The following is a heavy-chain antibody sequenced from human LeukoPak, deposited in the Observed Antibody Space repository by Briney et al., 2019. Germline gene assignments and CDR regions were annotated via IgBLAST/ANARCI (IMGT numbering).Heavy chain of an antibody. J-gene: IGHJ3*02. Sequence: PSETLSLTCAVSGGSFSGLYWSWIRQPPGKGLEWIGEIVHTGTTNYNPSLKSRVIISIDTSKKQFSLRLNSVTAADTAVYYCARIGVGGWYRNDAFDIWGQGTMVTVSS. V-gene: IGHV4-34*12. CDR3: ARIGVGGWYRNDAFDI. CDR1: GGSFSGLY. CDR2: IVHTGTT. D-gene: IGHD6-19*01.